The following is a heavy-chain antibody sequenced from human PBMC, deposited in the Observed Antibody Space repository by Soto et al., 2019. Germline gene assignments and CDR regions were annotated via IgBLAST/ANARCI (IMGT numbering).Heavy chain of an antibody. D-gene: IGHD1-26*01. CDR2: ISGRGGST. CDR3: AKAPPKSGYYHGMDV. V-gene: IGHV3-23*01. J-gene: IGHJ6*02. Sequence: AISGRGGSTYYADSVKGRFTISRDNSKNTLYLQMNSLRAEDTAVYYCAKAPPKSGYYHGMDVWSQGPTVSVP.